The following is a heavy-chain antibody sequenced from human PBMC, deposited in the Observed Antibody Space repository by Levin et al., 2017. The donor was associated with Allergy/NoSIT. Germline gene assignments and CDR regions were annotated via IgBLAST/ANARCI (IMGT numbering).Heavy chain of an antibody. V-gene: IGHV3-13*01. CDR2: IGTAGDT. D-gene: IGHD4-11*01. CDR3: ARAPTRRPHWYFDR. J-gene: IGHJ2*01. CDR1: GFTFSSYD. Sequence: GESLKISCAASGFTFSSYDMHWVRQATGKGLEWVSAIGTAGDTYYPGSVKGRFTISRENAKNSLYLQMNSLRAGDTAVYYCARAPTRRPHWYFDRWGRGTLVTVSS.